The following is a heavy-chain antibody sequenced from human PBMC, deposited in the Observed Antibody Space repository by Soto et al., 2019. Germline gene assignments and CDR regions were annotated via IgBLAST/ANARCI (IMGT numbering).Heavy chain of an antibody. J-gene: IGHJ6*02. CDR2: ISGSGGST. CDR1: GFTFSSYA. Sequence: GGSLRLSCAASGFTFSSYAMSWVRQAPGKGLEWVSAISGSGGSTYYADSVKGRFTISRDNSKNTLYLQMNSLRAEDTAVYYCTTDWDPFDYGDYGLRGYYYYYGMDVWGQGTTVTVSS. D-gene: IGHD4-17*01. V-gene: IGHV3-23*01. CDR3: TTDWDPFDYGDYGLRGYYYYYGMDV.